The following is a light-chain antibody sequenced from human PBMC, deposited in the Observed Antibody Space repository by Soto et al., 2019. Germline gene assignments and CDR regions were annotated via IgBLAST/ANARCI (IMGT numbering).Light chain of an antibody. CDR1: QRVSAN. CDR2: GAS. V-gene: IGKV3-15*01. J-gene: IGKJ1*01. Sequence: EIVMTHSPATLSVSPGERATLSCRASQRVSANLAWYQQKPGQAPRLLIYGASTRATGIPARFSGSGSGTEFTLTISSLQSEDFAVYYCQQYNNWPQTFGQGTMVEIK. CDR3: QQYNNWPQT.